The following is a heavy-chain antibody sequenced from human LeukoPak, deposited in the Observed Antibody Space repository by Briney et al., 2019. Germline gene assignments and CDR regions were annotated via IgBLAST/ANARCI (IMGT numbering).Heavy chain of an antibody. J-gene: IGHJ4*02. CDR2: IDPKRDPKRGGT. Sequence: ASVKVSCEASGYSFSDYYLHWVRLAPGQGLEWMGWIDPKRDPKRGGTNCAQKFQGRVTMTRDTSISTVYMELSGLRSDDTAVYYCARATSGGNTIDYWGQGTLVTVSS. V-gene: IGHV1-2*02. D-gene: IGHD4-23*01. CDR1: GYSFSDYY. CDR3: ARATSGGNTIDY.